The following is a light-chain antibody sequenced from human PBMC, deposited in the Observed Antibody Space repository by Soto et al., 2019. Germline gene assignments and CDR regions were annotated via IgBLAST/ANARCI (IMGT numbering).Light chain of an antibody. CDR2: GAS. Sequence: EIVLTQSPGTVSLSPWERATLSCRASQRVSNDFAWYQQKPDQAPRLLIYGASTRATGVPARFSGSGSGTDFTLTISSLQPEDSATYYCQHLNSYPRTFGHGTKVDIK. J-gene: IGKJ1*01. CDR1: QRVSND. CDR3: QHLNSYPRT. V-gene: IGKV3-15*01.